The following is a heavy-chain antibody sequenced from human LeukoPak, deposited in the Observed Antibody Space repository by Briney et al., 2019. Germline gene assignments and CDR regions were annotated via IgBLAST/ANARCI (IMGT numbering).Heavy chain of an antibody. J-gene: IGHJ4*02. CDR3: ARRYCSSTSCYVNDY. V-gene: IGHV3-21*01. D-gene: IGHD2-2*01. CDR1: GFTFSSYS. CDR2: ISSSSSYI. Sequence: GGSLRLSCAASGFTFSSYSMNWVRQAPGKGLEWVSSISSSSSYIYYADSVKGRFTISRDNAKNSLYLQMNSLRDEDTAVYYCARRYCSSTSCYVNDYWGQGTLVTVSS.